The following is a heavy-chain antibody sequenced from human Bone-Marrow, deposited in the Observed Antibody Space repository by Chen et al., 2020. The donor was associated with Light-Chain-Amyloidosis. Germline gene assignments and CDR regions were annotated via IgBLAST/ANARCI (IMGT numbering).Heavy chain of an antibody. V-gene: IGHV1-2*02. CDR2: INPNSGVT. CDR1: GYTFTGYS. CDR3: ARVPHYYDSSGYYPN. J-gene: IGHJ4*02. D-gene: IGHD3-22*01. Sequence: QVQLVQSGAEVKKPGASVKVSCKASGYTFTGYSMHWVRQAPGQGLEWMGWINPNSGVTNYAQKFQGRVTMTRDTSISTAYMELSRLISDDTSVYYCARVPHYYDSSGYYPNWGQGTLVTVSS.